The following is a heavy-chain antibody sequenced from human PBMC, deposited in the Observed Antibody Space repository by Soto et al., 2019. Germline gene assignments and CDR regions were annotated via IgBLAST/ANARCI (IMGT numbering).Heavy chain of an antibody. V-gene: IGHV1-69*13. CDR3: ARARGTGTPYYYYYYGMDV. CDR2: IIPIFGTA. D-gene: IGHD1-1*01. J-gene: IGHJ6*02. CDR1: GGTFSSYA. Sequence: SVKVSFKASGGTFSSYAISWVRQAPGQGLEWMGGIIPIFGTANYAQKFQGRVTITADESTSTAYMELSSLRSEDTAVYYCARARGTGTPYYYYYYGMDVWGQGTTVTVSS.